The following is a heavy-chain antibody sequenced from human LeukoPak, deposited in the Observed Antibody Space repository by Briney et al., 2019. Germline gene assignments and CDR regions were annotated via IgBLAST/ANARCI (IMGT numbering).Heavy chain of an antibody. Sequence: GGSLRLSCEGSAFIFSGHWMNWVRQTPGKGLEWAASIKEDGSERQYVDSVKRRFSISRDNTKGSLFLQLNSLRAEDTAVYYCARDYCSGGSCYPDYWGEGTLVTVSS. V-gene: IGHV3-7*03. CDR3: ARDYCSGGSCYPDY. CDR1: AFIFSGHW. CDR2: IKEDGSER. D-gene: IGHD2-15*01. J-gene: IGHJ4*02.